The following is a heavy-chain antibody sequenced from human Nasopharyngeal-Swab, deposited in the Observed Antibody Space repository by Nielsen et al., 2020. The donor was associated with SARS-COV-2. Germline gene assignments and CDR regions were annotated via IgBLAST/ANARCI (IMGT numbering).Heavy chain of an antibody. CDR3: ARGRSSSWEDYFDY. Sequence: GGSLRLSCAASGFTFSSYGMPWVRQAPGKGLEWVAVIWYDGSNKYYADSVKGRFTISRDNSKNTLYLQMNSLRAEDTAVYYCARGRSSSWEDYFDYWGQGTLVTVSS. J-gene: IGHJ4*02. CDR1: GFTFSSYG. CDR2: IWYDGSNK. D-gene: IGHD6-13*01. V-gene: IGHV3-33*01.